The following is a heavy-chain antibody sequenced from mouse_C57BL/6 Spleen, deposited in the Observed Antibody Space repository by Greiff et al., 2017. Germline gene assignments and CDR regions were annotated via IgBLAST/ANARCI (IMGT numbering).Heavy chain of an antibody. CDR1: GYSITSGYY. D-gene: IGHD2-3*01. CDR3: ARDDGLMDY. J-gene: IGHJ4*01. CDR2: ISYDGSN. V-gene: IGHV3-6*01. Sequence: EVKLVESGPGLVKPSQSLSLTCSVTGYSITSGYYWNWIRQFPGNKLEWMGYISYDGSNNYNPSLKNRISITRDTSKNQFFLKLNSVTTEDTATYYCARDDGLMDYWGQGTSVTVSS.